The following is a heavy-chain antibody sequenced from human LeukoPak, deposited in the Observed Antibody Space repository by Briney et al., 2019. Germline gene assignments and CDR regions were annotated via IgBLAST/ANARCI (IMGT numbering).Heavy chain of an antibody. CDR1: GGSISSSSYY. CDR2: IYYSGST. J-gene: IGHJ3*02. CDR3: ATFALLWFGESRGLGAFDI. D-gene: IGHD3-10*01. Sequence: SETLSLTCTVSGGSISSSSYYWGWIRQPPGKGLEWIGSIYYSGSTYYNPSLKSRVTISVDTSKNRFSLKLSSVTAADTAVYYCATFALLWFGESRGLGAFDIWGQGTMVTVSS. V-gene: IGHV4-39*01.